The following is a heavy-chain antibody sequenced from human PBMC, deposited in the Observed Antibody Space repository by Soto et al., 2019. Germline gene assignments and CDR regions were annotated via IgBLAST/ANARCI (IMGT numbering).Heavy chain of an antibody. CDR1: GYTFTSYA. CDR3: ARDLEIAARRFDY. D-gene: IGHD6-6*01. J-gene: IGHJ4*02. CDR2: INAGNGNT. V-gene: IGHV1-3*01. Sequence: ASVKVSCKASGYTFTSYAMHWVRQAPGQRLEWMGWINAGNGNTKYSQKFQGRVTITRDTSASTAYMELSSLRSEDTAVYYCARDLEIAARRFDYWGQGTLVTVSS.